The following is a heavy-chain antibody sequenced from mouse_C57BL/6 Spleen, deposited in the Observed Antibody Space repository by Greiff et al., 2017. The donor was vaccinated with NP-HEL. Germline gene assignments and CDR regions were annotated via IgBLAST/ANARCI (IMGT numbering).Heavy chain of an antibody. D-gene: IGHD4-1*01. CDR2: IDPSDSET. J-gene: IGHJ3*01. V-gene: IGHV1-52*01. CDR3: ARLPNWDEAWFAY. Sequence: VQLQQPGAELVRPGSSVKLSCKASGYTFTSYWMHWVKQRPIQGLEWIGNIDPSDSETHYNQKFKDKATLTVDKSSSTAYMQLSSLTSEDSAVYYCARLPNWDEAWFAYWGKGTLVTVSA. CDR1: GYTFTSYW.